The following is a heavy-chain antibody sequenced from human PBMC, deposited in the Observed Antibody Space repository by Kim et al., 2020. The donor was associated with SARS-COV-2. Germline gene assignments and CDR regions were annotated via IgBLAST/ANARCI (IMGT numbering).Heavy chain of an antibody. V-gene: IGHV3-23*01. CDR3: AKDLRPRRTNLYNYYDSSGLPNWFDP. D-gene: IGHD3-22*01. J-gene: IGHJ5*02. Sequence: GGSLRLSCAASGFTFSSYAMSWVRQAPGKGLEWVSAISGSGGSTYYADSVKGRFTISRDNSKNTLYLQMNSLRAEDTAVYYCAKDLRPRRTNLYNYYDSSGLPNWFDPWGQGTLVTVSS. CDR2: ISGSGGST. CDR1: GFTFSSYA.